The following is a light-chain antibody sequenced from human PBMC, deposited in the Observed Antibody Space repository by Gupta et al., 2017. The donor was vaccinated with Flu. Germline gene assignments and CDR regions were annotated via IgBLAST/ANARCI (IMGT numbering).Light chain of an antibody. V-gene: IGKV2-30*01. CDR3: MQGAHWPWT. CDR1: EGLVYIAGNTS. J-gene: IGKJ1*01. Sequence: ISCRSSEGLVYIAGNTSLHWIQQMPGRSPRRLIYLVSHRESGVPDRFSGSGSGTDFTLRVSRVEAEDVGVYYCMQGAHWPWTFGQGTKVEIK. CDR2: LVS.